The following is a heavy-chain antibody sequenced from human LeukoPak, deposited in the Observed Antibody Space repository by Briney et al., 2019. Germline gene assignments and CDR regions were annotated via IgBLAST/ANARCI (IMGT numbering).Heavy chain of an antibody. CDR1: GYTFTGYY. CDR3: ARTLITMIVVGTRNDAFDI. Sequence: GASVKVSCKASGYTFTGYYMHWVRQAPGQGLERMGWINPNSGGTNYAQKFQGRVTMTRDTSISTAYMELSRLRSDDTAVYYCARTLITMIVVGTRNDAFDIWGQGTMVTVSS. D-gene: IGHD3-22*01. J-gene: IGHJ3*02. CDR2: INPNSGGT. V-gene: IGHV1-2*02.